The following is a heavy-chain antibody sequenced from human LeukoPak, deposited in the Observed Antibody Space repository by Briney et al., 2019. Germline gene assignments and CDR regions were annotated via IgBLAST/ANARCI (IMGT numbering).Heavy chain of an antibody. CDR3: ARGPHTYDYVWGSYPDY. D-gene: IGHD3-16*02. J-gene: IGHJ4*02. CDR2: INPNSGGT. V-gene: IGHV1-2*06. CDR1: GYTFTGYY. Sequence: GASVKVSCKASGYTFTGYYMHWVRQAPGQGLEWMGRINPNSGGTNYAQTFQGRVTMNRDTSISTTYLELARLRSDDTAVYYCARGPHTYDYVWGSYPDYWGQGTLVTVSS.